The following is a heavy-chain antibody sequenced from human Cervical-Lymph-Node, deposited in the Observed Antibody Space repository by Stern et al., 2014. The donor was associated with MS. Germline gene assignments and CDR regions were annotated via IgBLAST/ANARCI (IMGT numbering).Heavy chain of an antibody. CDR2: IIPVFGTA. Sequence: QLVQSGAEVKKAGSSVKVSCKASGDTFSTYGISWVRQAPGQGLEWMGVIIPVFGTAYYGQKFQGRVTITADESTSTGYMELSRLTFDDTAVYYCARVGIRYCSGGSCYFDYWGQGTLVTVSS. J-gene: IGHJ4*02. CDR1: GDTFSTYG. D-gene: IGHD2-15*01. V-gene: IGHV1-69*01. CDR3: ARVGIRYCSGGSCYFDY.